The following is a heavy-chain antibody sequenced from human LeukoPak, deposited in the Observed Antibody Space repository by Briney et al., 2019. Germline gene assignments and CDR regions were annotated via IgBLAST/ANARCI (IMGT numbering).Heavy chain of an antibody. Sequence: SQTLSLTCTVSGGSISSGSYYWSWIRQPAGKGLEWIGRIYTSGSTNYNPSLKSRVTISVDTSKNQFSLKLSSVTAADTAVYYCASSSPLEYYYYGMDVWGKGTTVTVSS. V-gene: IGHV4-61*02. CDR3: ASSSPLEYYYYGMDV. CDR2: IYTSGST. J-gene: IGHJ6*04. D-gene: IGHD6-6*01. CDR1: GGSISSGSYY.